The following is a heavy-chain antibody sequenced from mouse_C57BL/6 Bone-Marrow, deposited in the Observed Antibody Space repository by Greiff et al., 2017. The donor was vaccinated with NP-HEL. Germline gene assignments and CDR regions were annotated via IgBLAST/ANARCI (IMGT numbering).Heavy chain of an antibody. CDR1: GYTFTSYW. J-gene: IGHJ1*03. D-gene: IGHD2-1*01. Sequence: VQLQQPGAELVRPGSSVKLSCKASGYTFTSYWMHWVKQRPIQGLEWIGNIDPSDSETHYNQKFKDKATLTVDKSSSTAYMQLSSLTSEDSAVYYCARWVYYGNYWYFDVWGTGTTVTVSS. CDR3: ARWVYYGNYWYFDV. V-gene: IGHV1-52*01. CDR2: IDPSDSET.